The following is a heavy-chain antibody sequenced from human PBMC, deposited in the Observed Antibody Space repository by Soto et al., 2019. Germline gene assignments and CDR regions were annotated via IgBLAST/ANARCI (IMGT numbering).Heavy chain of an antibody. V-gene: IGHV4-61*01. CDR3: ARDPGYDSSGYFVDY. Sequence: SETLSLTCTVSGGSVSIGNYYWSCIRQPPGKGLQWIGYLYYSGRINYNPSLRSRVTISADTSKNQFSLKMSSATAADTAVYYCARDPGYDSSGYFVDYWGQGALVTVSS. CDR1: GGSVSIGNYY. D-gene: IGHD3-22*01. J-gene: IGHJ4*02. CDR2: LYYSGRI.